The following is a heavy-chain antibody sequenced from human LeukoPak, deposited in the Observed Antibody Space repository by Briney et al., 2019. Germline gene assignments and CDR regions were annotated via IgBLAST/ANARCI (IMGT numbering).Heavy chain of an antibody. J-gene: IGHJ4*02. CDR2: IYSGGST. D-gene: IGHD4-17*01. V-gene: IGHV3-66*02. CDR1: GLTFSNNY. Sequence: PGGSLRLSCAASGLTFSNNYMSWVRQAPGKGLDWVSVIYSGGSTYYTDSVKGRFTISRDNSKNTLYLQINSLRAEDTAVYYCARDLRPNRYFDYWGQGTLVTVSS. CDR3: ARDLRPNRYFDY.